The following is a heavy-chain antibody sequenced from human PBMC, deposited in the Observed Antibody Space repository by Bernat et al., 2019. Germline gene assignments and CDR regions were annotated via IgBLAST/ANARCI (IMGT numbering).Heavy chain of an antibody. D-gene: IGHD3-22*01. CDR1: GSTFSSYG. J-gene: IGHJ3*02. CDR2: ISYDGSNK. CDR3: AKNYYDSSPGI. V-gene: IGHV3-30*18. Sequence: QVQLVESGGGVVHPGRPLRPSCAASGSTFSSYGMHWVRQAPGKGLEGVAVISYDGSNKYYADSVKGRFTISRDNSKNTLYLQMNSLRAEDTAVYYCAKNYYDSSPGIWGQGTMVTVSS.